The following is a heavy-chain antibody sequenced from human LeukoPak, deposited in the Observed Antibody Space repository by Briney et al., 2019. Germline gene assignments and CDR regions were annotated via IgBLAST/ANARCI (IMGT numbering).Heavy chain of an antibody. V-gene: IGHV3-30*18. CDR1: GFTFSSYG. Sequence: GGSLRLSCAASGFTFSSYGMHWVRQAPGKGLEWVAVISYDGSNKYYADSVKGRFTISRDNSKNTLYLQVNSLRAEDTAVYYCAKELRGYSYGQRWADYWGQGTLVTVSS. D-gene: IGHD5-18*01. J-gene: IGHJ4*02. CDR3: AKELRGYSYGQRWADY. CDR2: ISYDGSNK.